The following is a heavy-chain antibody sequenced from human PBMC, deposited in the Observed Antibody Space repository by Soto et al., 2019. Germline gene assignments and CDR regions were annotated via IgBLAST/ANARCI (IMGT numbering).Heavy chain of an antibody. CDR3: ARREGYHDAFDY. V-gene: IGHV4-59*01. CDR2: IYYSGST. J-gene: IGHJ4*02. Sequence: SQTLSLTCIAPGSSISIYHCSWVRQPPGKGLEWIGYIYYSGSTNYNPSLKSRVTISVDTSKNQFSLKLSSVTAADTAVYYCARREGYHDAFDYWGQGTLVTVS. CDR1: GSSISIYH. D-gene: IGHD5-12*01.